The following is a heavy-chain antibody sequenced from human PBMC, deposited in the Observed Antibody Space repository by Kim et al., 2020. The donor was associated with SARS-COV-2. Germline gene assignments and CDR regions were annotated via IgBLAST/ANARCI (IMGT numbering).Heavy chain of an antibody. CDR1: GFTFSGYA. Sequence: GGSLRLSCAASGFTFSGYAMSWVRQAPGKGLEWVSAISGSGDSTYYADSVKGRFTISRDNSKSTLYLQMNSLRAEDTAVYYCAKVGIATADSGWFDPWGQGTLVTVSS. J-gene: IGHJ5*02. CDR2: ISGSGDST. CDR3: AKVGIATADSGWFDP. D-gene: IGHD6-13*01. V-gene: IGHV3-23*01.